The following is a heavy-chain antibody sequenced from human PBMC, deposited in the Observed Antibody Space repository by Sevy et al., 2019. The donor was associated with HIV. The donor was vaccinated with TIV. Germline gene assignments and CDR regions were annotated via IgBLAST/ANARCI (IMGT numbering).Heavy chain of an antibody. CDR2: IKQDGSEK. D-gene: IGHD1-26*01. CDR1: GFTFSSYW. J-gene: IGHJ3*02. CDR3: ARGSPGSYSPNDAFDI. Sequence: GSLRLSCAASGFTFSSYWMTWVRQAPGKGLEWVANIKQDGSEKYYVDSVKGRFTISRDNAKNSLYLQMNSLRAEDTALSYCARGSPGSYSPNDAFDIWGQGTMVTVSS. V-gene: IGHV3-7*01.